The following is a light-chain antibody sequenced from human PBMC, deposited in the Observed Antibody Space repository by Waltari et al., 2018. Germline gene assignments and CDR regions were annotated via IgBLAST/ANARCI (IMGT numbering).Light chain of an antibody. CDR3: QSYDNSLGGSVL. Sequence: QSVLTQAPSVSGAPGQRVTISCTAGDSNIASFGFNWYQPPPGRVPTLLIYEKTNRPSGAPERFSGSKSSTSTALAIKGLQPEDEGDYYCQSYDNSLGGSVLFGGGTKVTV. CDR2: EKT. V-gene: IGLV1-40*01. J-gene: IGLJ3*02. CDR1: DSNIASFG.